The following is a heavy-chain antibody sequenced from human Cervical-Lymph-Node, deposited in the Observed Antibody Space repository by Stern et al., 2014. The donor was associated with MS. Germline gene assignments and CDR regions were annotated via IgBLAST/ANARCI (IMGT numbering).Heavy chain of an antibody. CDR2: IVGGGGST. J-gene: IGHJ4*02. Sequence: EDQLVESGGGLVQPGGSLRLSCAASGLTFSSYAMNWVRPATGKGLEWVSAIVGGGGSTYYADSVKGRFTISRDNSKNTLYLQMDSLRAEDTAVYYCAKERSTSGYYYRPALGDFDYWGQGTLVTVSS. CDR3: AKERSTSGYYYRPALGDFDY. CDR1: GLTFSSYA. V-gene: IGHV3-23*04. D-gene: IGHD3-22*01.